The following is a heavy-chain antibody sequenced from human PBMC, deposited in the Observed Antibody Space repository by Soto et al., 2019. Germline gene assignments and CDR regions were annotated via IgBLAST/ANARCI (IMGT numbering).Heavy chain of an antibody. CDR3: GREAASDPPSYNHYMDV. J-gene: IGHJ6*03. CDR2: MNPDSGNT. Sequence: QEQLVQSGAEVKKPGAPVKVSCKASGYTFSNYNINWVRQASGQGLEWMGWMNPDSGNTGYAEKFEGRVTMPRNSSISTAYRGLRGLRSEDTPVYYCGREAASDPPSYNHYMDVW. CDR1: GYTFSNYN. D-gene: IGHD6-25*01. V-gene: IGHV1-8*01.